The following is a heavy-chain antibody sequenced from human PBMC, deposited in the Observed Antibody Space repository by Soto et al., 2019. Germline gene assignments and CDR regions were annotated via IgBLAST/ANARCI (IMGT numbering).Heavy chain of an antibody. CDR1: GYAFTGYY. D-gene: IGHD2-2*01. CDR2: INPNSGGT. V-gene: IGHV1-2*04. CDR3: ARGTLGLSKVVPAHHLYYYYMDV. Sequence: QVQLVQSGAEVKKPRASVKVSCKASGYAFTGYYMHWVRQAAGQGIEWMGWINPNSGGTNYAQKFQGWVTMTRDTSISTAYMELSRLRSDDTAVHYCARGTLGLSKVVPAHHLYYYYMDVWGKGTTVTVSS. J-gene: IGHJ6*03.